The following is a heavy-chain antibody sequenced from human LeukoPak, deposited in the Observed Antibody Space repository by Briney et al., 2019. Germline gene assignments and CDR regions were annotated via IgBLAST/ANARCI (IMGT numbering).Heavy chain of an antibody. V-gene: IGHV3-30*04. D-gene: IGHD1-1*01. CDR1: GFTFSSYA. Sequence: GRSLRLSCAASGFTFSSYAMHWVRQAPGKGLEWVAVISYDGSNKHYADSVKGRFTISRDNSKNTLYLQMNSLRAEDTAVYYCARFGTTGTTQYGMDVWGKGTTVTVSS. CDR2: ISYDGSNK. CDR3: ARFGTTGTTQYGMDV. J-gene: IGHJ6*04.